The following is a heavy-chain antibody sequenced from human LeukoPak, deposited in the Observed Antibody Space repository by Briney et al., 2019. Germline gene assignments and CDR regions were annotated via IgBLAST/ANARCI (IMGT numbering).Heavy chain of an antibody. CDR3: AKDPWGGQWLVQGYFDY. D-gene: IGHD6-19*01. Sequence: GGSLRLSCAASGFTVSNNFMTWVRQAPGKGPECVSVIYSGGNTYYADSVKGRFTISRDNSKNTLYLQMNSLRAEDTAVYYCAKDPWGGQWLVQGYFDYWGQGTLVTVSS. J-gene: IGHJ4*02. V-gene: IGHV3-66*01. CDR2: IYSGGNT. CDR1: GFTVSNNF.